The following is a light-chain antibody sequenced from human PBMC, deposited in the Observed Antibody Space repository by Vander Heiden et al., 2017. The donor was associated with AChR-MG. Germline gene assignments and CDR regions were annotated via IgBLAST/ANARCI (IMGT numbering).Light chain of an antibody. V-gene: IGKV1-27*01. CDR1: PGICKY. Sequence: IPMTQSPPSLPASVADRVTITCRAGPGICKYLAWYQQKPGKVPKLLVYAASTLQSGVPSRFSGSGSGTDFTLTISSLQPEDVATYYCQKYNSALWTFGQWTKVEIK. CDR3: QKYNSALWT. CDR2: AAS. J-gene: IGKJ1*01.